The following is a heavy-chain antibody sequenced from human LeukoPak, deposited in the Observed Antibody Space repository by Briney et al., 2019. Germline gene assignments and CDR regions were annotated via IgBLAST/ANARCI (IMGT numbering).Heavy chain of an antibody. D-gene: IGHD2-2*01. J-gene: IGHJ3*02. V-gene: IGHV1-8*03. CDR1: GYTFTSYD. CDR3: ARFGYCSSTCGYGDAFDI. Sequence: ASVKVSCKASGYTFTSYDINWVRQATGQGLEWMGWMNPNSGNTGYAQKFQGRVTITRNTSISTAYMELSSLRSEDTAVYYCARFGYCSSTCGYGDAFDIWGQGTMVTVSS. CDR2: MNPNSGNT.